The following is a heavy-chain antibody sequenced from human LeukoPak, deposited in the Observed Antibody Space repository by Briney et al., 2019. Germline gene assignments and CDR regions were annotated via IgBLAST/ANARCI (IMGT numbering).Heavy chain of an antibody. CDR2: ISASGGST. J-gene: IGHJ4*02. CDR3: AKGRLVLRSIDY. D-gene: IGHD3-3*01. V-gene: IGHV3-23*01. CDR1: GFTFSSYA. Sequence: GGSLRLSCAASGFTFSSYAMSWVRQAPGKGLEWVSAISASGGSTYYADSVKGRFTISRDNSKNTLYLQMNSLRAEDTAVYYCAKGRLVLRSIDYWGQGTLVTVSS.